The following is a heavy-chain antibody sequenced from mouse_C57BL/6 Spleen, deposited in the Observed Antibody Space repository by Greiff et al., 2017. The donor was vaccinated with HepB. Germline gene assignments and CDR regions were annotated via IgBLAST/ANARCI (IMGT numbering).Heavy chain of an antibody. Sequence: QVQLQQPGAELVRPGSSVKLSCKASGYTFTSYWMDWVKQRPGQGLEWIGNIYPSDSETHYNQKFKDKATLTVDKSSSTAYMQLSSLTSEDSAVYYCARYYYGSRGGFAYWGQGTLVTVSA. CDR1: GYTFTSYW. CDR2: IYPSDSET. V-gene: IGHV1-61*01. J-gene: IGHJ3*01. D-gene: IGHD1-1*01. CDR3: ARYYYGSRGGFAY.